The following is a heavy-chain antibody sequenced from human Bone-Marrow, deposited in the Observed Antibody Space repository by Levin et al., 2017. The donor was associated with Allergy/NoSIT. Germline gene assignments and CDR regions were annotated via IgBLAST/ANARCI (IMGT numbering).Heavy chain of an antibody. J-gene: IGHJ2*01. CDR3: AKWVRGSDGGWFFDF. D-gene: IGHD3-16*01. V-gene: IGHV3-23*01. CDR2: LSGRGETT. Sequence: GESLKISCAASGFTFSSYAMTWVRQAPGKGLEWISGLSGRGETTYYADSVKGWFTISRDNDKNTLFLQMNSLRTKDTALFYCAKWVRGSDGGWFFDFWGRGTLVTVSS. CDR1: GFTFSSYA.